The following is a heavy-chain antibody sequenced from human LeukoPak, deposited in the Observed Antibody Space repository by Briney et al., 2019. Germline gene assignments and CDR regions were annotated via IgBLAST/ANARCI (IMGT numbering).Heavy chain of an antibody. D-gene: IGHD1-26*01. V-gene: IGHV4-31*03. J-gene: IGHJ4*02. CDR1: GGSVSRGGYY. CDR3: ATADWESFYFDS. CDR2: TSYSEGT. Sequence: SEALSLTCTVSGGSVSRGGYYWNWIRQHPGKGLEWIGFTSYSEGTYYNPSLMSRITISVDRSQNQFSLKMRDVTAADTAVYFCATADWESFYFDSWGQGALVAVSS.